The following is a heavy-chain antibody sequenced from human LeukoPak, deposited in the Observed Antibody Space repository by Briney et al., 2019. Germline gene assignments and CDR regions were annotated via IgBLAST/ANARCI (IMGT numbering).Heavy chain of an antibody. CDR3: GRGGYDFDA. J-gene: IGHJ6*02. CDR2: IERGTST. D-gene: IGHD3/OR15-3a*01. V-gene: IGHV3-69-1*01. CDR1: GFSISDYY. Sequence: GGSLRLSCAASGFSISDYYMTWVRQAPGKGLEWVSTIERGTSTLYAGSVKGRFTISRDITKNTLYLQMNSLRAEDTAVYYCGRGGYDFDAWGPGTTVSVFS.